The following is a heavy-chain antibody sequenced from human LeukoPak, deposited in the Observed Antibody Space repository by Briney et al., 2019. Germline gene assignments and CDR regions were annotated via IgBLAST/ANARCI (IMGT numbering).Heavy chain of an antibody. CDR2: ISYDGSNK. V-gene: IGHV3-30*18. CDR3: AKGQGDILTGYALDY. D-gene: IGHD3-9*01. Sequence: GGSLRLSCAASGFTFSSYGMHWVRQAPGKGLEWVAVISYDGSNKYYADSVKGRFTISRDNSKNTLYLQMNSLRAEDTAVYYCAKGQGDILTGYALDYWGQGTLVTVSS. J-gene: IGHJ4*02. CDR1: GFTFSSYG.